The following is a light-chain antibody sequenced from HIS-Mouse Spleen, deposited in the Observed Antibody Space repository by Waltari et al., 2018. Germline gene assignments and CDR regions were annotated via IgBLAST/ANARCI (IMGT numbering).Light chain of an antibody. CDR2: EVS. Sequence: QSALTQPPSASGSPGQSVTISCTGTSSDVGCYHYSSWYQQHPGKAPKLMIYEVSKRPSGVPDRFSGSKSGNTASLTVSGLQAEDEADYYCSSYAGSNNVVFGGGTKLTVL. CDR1: SSDVGCYHY. CDR3: SSYAGSNNVV. V-gene: IGLV2-8*01. J-gene: IGLJ2*01.